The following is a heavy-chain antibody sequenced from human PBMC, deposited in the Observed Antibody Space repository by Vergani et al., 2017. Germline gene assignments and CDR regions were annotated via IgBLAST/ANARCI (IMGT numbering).Heavy chain of an antibody. CDR1: GGSFNTYY. CDR3: ARGRPPYYDFWSGYYLFDY. Sequence: QVQLEESGPGLVKPSETLSLTCTVSGGSFNTYYWSWIRQPPGKGLEWIGEINHSGSTNHNPSLKSRVTISVDTSKNQFSLKLSSVTAADTAVYYCARGRPPYYDFWSGYYLFDYWGQGTLVTVSS. J-gene: IGHJ4*02. CDR2: INHSGST. D-gene: IGHD3-3*01. V-gene: IGHV4-34*01.